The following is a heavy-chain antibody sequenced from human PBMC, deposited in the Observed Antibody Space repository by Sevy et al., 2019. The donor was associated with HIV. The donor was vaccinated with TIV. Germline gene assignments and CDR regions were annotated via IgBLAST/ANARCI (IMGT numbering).Heavy chain of an antibody. CDR2: IYYSGST. D-gene: IGHD2-2*03. Sequence: SETLSLTCTVSCGSISSGGYYWSWIRQHPGKGLEWIGYIYYSGSTYYNPSLKSRVTISVDRSKNQSPLKLSSVTAADTAVSYCARALGYCISTSCYASDLRYYYGMDVWGLGTTVTVSS. CDR3: ARALGYCISTSCYASDLRYYYGMDV. V-gene: IGHV4-31*03. CDR1: CGSISSGGYY. J-gene: IGHJ6*02.